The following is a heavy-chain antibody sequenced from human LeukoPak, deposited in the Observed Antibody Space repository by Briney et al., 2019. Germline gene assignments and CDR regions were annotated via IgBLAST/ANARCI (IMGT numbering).Heavy chain of an antibody. V-gene: IGHV1-69*01. D-gene: IGHD3-22*01. Sequence: ASVKVSCKASGGTFSSYAISWVRQAPGQGLEWMGGIIPIFGTANYAQKFQGRVTITADESTITAYMELSSLRSEDTAVYYCARDPPGGYYDSSGYYSPYYYYMDVWGKGTTATVSS. J-gene: IGHJ6*03. CDR1: GGTFSSYA. CDR3: ARDPPGGYYDSSGYYSPYYYYMDV. CDR2: IIPIFGTA.